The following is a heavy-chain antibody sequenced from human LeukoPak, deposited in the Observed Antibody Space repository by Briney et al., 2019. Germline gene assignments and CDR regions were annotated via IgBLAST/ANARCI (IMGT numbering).Heavy chain of an antibody. CDR1: GFTFSSYW. Sequence: GGSLRLSCAASGFTFSSYWMSWVRQAPGKGPEWVANIKQDGSEKYYVDSVKGRFTISRDNAKNSLYLQMNSLRAEDTAVHYCARDPYGSYYWGDYWGQGTLVTVSS. J-gene: IGHJ4*02. CDR3: ARDPYGSYYWGDY. CDR2: IKQDGSEK. V-gene: IGHV3-7*01. D-gene: IGHD1-26*01.